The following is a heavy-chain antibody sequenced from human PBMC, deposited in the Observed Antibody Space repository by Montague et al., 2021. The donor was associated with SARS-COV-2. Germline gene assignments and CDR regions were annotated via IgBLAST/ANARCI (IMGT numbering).Heavy chain of an antibody. CDR3: ARPYSGSYLGWFDP. Sequence: SLRLSCAASGFTFSSYAMHWVRQAPGKGLERVAVISYDGSNKYYADSVKGRFTISRDNSKNTLYLQMNSLRAEDTAVYYCARPYSGSYLGWFDPWGQGTLVTVSS. CDR2: ISYDGSNK. D-gene: IGHD1-26*01. J-gene: IGHJ5*02. V-gene: IGHV3-30*04. CDR1: GFTFSSYA.